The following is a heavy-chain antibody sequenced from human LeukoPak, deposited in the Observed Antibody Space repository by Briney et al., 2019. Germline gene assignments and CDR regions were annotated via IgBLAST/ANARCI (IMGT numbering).Heavy chain of an antibody. CDR1: GFTFTNAW. D-gene: IGHD6-6*01. Sequence: GGSLRLSCAASGFTFTNAWMTWVRQAPGKGLEWVGRVKSKTNGGATDYAAPVKGRFTMSRDDSKNTLYLQMDNLKTEDTAVYYCTTDMTARHHWGQGTLVTVSS. V-gene: IGHV3-15*01. CDR2: VKSKTNGGAT. J-gene: IGHJ5*02. CDR3: TTDMTARHH.